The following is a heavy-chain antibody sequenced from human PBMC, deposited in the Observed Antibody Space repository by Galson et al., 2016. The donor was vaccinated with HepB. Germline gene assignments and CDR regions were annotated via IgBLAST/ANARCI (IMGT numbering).Heavy chain of an antibody. CDR3: ARALGRSSGWSPKGD. J-gene: IGHJ4*02. CDR1: GFTLSNYW. Sequence: SLRLSCAASGFTLSNYWMHWVRQAPGKGLVWVSRINTDGSSTNYADSVKGRFTISRDKAKNTLYLQMDSLRTEDTAVYYCARALGRSSGWSPKGDWGQGTLLAVSS. D-gene: IGHD6-19*01. CDR2: INTDGSST. V-gene: IGHV3-74*01.